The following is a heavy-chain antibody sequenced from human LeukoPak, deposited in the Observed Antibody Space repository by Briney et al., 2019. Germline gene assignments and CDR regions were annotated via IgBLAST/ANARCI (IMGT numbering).Heavy chain of an antibody. Sequence: SETLSLTCTVSGVSISSGGYYWSWIRQPPGKGLEWVGYISYSGSTNYNPSLKSRVTISVDTSKNQFSLKLSSVTAADTAIYYRARDGRAGSLFAYWGQGTLVTVSS. V-gene: IGHV4-61*08. D-gene: IGHD6-19*01. CDR1: GVSISSGGYY. CDR3: ARDGRAGSLFAY. J-gene: IGHJ4*02. CDR2: ISYSGST.